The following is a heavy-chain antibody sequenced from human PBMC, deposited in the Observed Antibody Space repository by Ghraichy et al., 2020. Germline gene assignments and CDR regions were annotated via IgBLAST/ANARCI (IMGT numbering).Heavy chain of an antibody. V-gene: IGHV3-21*01. Sequence: GGSLRLSCAASGVTFTSYTMNWVRQAPGKGLEWVSSISANSGYIYYADSVKGRFTISRDNTKNSLSLQMNSLRAEDTAVYYCASLLVAATIDFYSGMDVWGQGTTVTVSS. CDR3: ASLLVAATIDFYSGMDV. D-gene: IGHD2-2*02. CDR2: ISANSGYI. CDR1: GVTFTSYT. J-gene: IGHJ6*02.